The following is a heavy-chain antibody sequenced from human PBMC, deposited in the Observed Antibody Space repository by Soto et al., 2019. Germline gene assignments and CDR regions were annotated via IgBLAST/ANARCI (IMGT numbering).Heavy chain of an antibody. CDR3: ARVYSGSYSDY. V-gene: IGHV4-4*02. CDR2: IFHSGST. D-gene: IGHD1-26*01. J-gene: IGHJ4*02. CDR1: GGSIRSNNW. Sequence: QVQLQESGPGLVKPSGTLSLTCAVSGGSIRSNNWWSWVRQPPGKGLEWIGEIFHSGSTNYNPSLKTRVTISVDKSKNQFSLKLSSVTAAETAVYYWARVYSGSYSDYWGQGTLVTVSS.